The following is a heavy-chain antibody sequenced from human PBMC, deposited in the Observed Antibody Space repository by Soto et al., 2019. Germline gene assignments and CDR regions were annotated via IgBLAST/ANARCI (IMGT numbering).Heavy chain of an antibody. D-gene: IGHD3-10*01. CDR2: FDPEDGET. CDR1: GYTLTELS. CDR3: ATERAMVRGVNWFDP. J-gene: IGHJ5*02. V-gene: IGHV1-24*01. Sequence: QVQLVQSGAEVKKPGASVKVSCKVSGYTLTELSMHWVRQAPGKGLEWMGGFDPEDGETIYAQKFQGRVTMTEETSTDTAYMELSSLRSEDTAVYYCATERAMVRGVNWFDPWGQGTLVTVSS.